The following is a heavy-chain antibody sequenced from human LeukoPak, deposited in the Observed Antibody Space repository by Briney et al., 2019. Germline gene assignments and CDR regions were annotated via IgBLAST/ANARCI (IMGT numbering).Heavy chain of an antibody. V-gene: IGHV3-30-3*01. Sequence: PGGSLRLSCAASGFTFSSYAMPWVRQAPGKGLEWVAVISYDGSNKYYADSVKGRFTISRDNSKNTLYLQMNSLRAEDTAVYYCAELGIAVAGTIPPSPDYWGQGTLVTVSS. CDR1: GFTFSSYA. J-gene: IGHJ4*02. CDR3: AELGIAVAGTIPPSPDY. D-gene: IGHD6-19*01. CDR2: ISYDGSNK.